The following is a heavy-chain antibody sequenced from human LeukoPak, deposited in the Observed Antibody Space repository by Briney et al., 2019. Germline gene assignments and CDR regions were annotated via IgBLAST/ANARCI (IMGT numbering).Heavy chain of an antibody. Sequence: ASVKVSCKASGYTFTSYYMHWVRQAPGQGLEWMGIINPSGGSTSYAQKFQGRVTMTRDMSTSTVYMELSSLRSEDTAVYYCVKFNYYDTDGYPYWGPGTMATVSS. CDR1: GYTFTSYY. V-gene: IGHV1-46*01. J-gene: IGHJ4*02. CDR3: VKFNYYDTDGYPY. CDR2: INPSGGST. D-gene: IGHD3-22*01.